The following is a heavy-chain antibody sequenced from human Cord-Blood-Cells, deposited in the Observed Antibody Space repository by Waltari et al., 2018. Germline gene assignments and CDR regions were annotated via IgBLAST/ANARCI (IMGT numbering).Heavy chain of an antibody. Sequence: EVQLLESGGGLVQPGGSLRLSCAASGFTLSSYAMSWVRQAPGKGLEWVAAISGSGGSTYYADSVKGRFTISRDNSKNTLYLQMNSLRAEDTAVYYCAKGLPNAYDAFDIWGQGTMVTVSS. V-gene: IGHV3-23*01. CDR1: GFTLSSYA. J-gene: IGHJ3*02. CDR2: ISGSGGST. CDR3: AKGLPNAYDAFDI.